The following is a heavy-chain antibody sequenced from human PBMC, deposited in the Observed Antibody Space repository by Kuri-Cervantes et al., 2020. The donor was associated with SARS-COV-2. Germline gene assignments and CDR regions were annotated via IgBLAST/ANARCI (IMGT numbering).Heavy chain of an antibody. CDR2: IIPIFGTA. V-gene: IGHV1-69*05. J-gene: IGHJ4*02. CDR1: GGTFSSYA. CDR3: ARATGPPGYFDY. Sequence: SVKVSCKASGGTFSSYAISWVRQAPGQGLEWMGGIIPIFGTANYAQKFQGRVTITTDESTSTAYMELSSLRSEDTAAYYCARATGPPGYFDYWGRGTLVTVSS.